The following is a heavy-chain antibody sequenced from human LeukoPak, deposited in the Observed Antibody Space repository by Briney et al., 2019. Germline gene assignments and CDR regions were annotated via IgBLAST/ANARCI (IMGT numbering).Heavy chain of an antibody. Sequence: GGSLRLSCSASGFTFSTYSMTWVRQAPGKGLEWVSYMSGDGKTIFYADSVKGRFTISRDNAKNSLYLQMNSLRAEDTAFYYCARVTVSSGVDYWGQGTLVTVSS. CDR1: GFTFSTYS. D-gene: IGHD4-11*01. CDR3: ARVTVSSGVDY. CDR2: MSGDGKTI. J-gene: IGHJ4*02. V-gene: IGHV3-48*04.